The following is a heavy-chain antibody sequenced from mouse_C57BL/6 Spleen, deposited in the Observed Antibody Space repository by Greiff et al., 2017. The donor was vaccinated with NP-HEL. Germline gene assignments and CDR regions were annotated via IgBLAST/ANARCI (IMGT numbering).Heavy chain of an antibody. J-gene: IGHJ4*01. V-gene: IGHV10-1*01. CDR3: VRHRDYYGSSDAMDY. CDR2: IRSKSNNYAT. CDR1: GFSFNTYA. D-gene: IGHD1-1*01. Sequence: EVQVVESGGGLVQPKGSLKLSCAASGFSFNTYAMNWVRQAPGKGLEWVARIRSKSNNYATYYADSVKDRFTISRDDSESMLYLQMNNLKTEDTAMYYCVRHRDYYGSSDAMDYWGQGTSVTVSS.